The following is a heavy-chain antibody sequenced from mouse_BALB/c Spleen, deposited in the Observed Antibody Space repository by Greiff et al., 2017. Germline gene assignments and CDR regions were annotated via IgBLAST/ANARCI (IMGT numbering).Heavy chain of an antibody. Sequence: EVKLMESGPGLVKPSQSLSLTCTVTGYSITSDYAWNWIRQFPGNKLEWMGYISYSGSTSYNPSLKSRISITRDTSKNQFFLQLNSVTTEDTATYYCARWLLGGYAMDYWGQGTSVTVSS. V-gene: IGHV3-2*02. CDR2: ISYSGST. CDR1: GYSITSDYA. D-gene: IGHD2-3*01. J-gene: IGHJ4*01. CDR3: ARWLLGGYAMDY.